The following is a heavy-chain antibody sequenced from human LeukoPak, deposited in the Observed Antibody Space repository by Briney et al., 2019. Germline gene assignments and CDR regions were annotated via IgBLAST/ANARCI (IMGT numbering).Heavy chain of an antibody. V-gene: IGHV3-7*04. D-gene: IGHD4-17*01. CDR2: IQQDGSEK. Sequence: GGSLRRSCAASGFTFRSYWMCWVRQAPGRGLEWVANIQQDGSEKYYVDSVKGRFTISRDNAKSSLYLQMNSLRAEDTAVYYCARDNGDYFDYWGQGTLATVSS. CDR1: GFTFRSYW. CDR3: ARDNGDYFDY. J-gene: IGHJ4*02.